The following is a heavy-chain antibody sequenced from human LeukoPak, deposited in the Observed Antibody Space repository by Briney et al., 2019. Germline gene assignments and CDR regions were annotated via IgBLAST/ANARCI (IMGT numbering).Heavy chain of an antibody. J-gene: IGHJ5*02. Sequence: SETLSLTCTVSGGSISSYYWSWIRQPPGKGLEWIGYIYYSGSTNYNPSLKSRVTISVDTSNNQFSLKLSPVTAADTAVYYCARGGSSWYWFDPWGQGTLVTVSS. CDR1: GGSISSYY. CDR2: IYYSGST. V-gene: IGHV4-59*01. CDR3: ARGGSSWYWFDP. D-gene: IGHD6-13*01.